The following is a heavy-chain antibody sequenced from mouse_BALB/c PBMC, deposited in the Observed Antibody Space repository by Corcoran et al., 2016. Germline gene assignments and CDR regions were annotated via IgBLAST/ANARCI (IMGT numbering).Heavy chain of an antibody. CDR2: INPYNGAT. D-gene: IGHD1-2*01. CDR1: GYSFTGYY. J-gene: IGHJ1*01. V-gene: IGHV1-26*01. CDR3: ARRELRLHWYFDV. Sequence: EVQLQQSGPELVKPGASVKISCKASGYSFTGYYMHWVKQSHVKSLEWIGRINPYNGATSYNQNFKDKASLTVDKSSSTAYRELHSLTSEDSAVYYCARRELRLHWYFDVWGAGTTVTVSS.